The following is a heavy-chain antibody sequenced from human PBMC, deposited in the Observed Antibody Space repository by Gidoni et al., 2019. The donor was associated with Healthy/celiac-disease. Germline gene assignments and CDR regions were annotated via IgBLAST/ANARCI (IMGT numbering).Heavy chain of an antibody. Sequence: EVQLLESGGGLVQPGGSLRLSFAASGCTFSSYAMSWVRQAPGKGVEWVSAISGSGGSTYYADSVKGRFTISRDNSKNTLYLQMNSLRAEDTAVYYCAKDRSGGNSVFDYWGQGTLVTVSS. CDR2: ISGSGGST. CDR1: GCTFSSYA. V-gene: IGHV3-23*01. CDR3: AKDRSGGNSVFDY. D-gene: IGHD2-21*02. J-gene: IGHJ4*02.